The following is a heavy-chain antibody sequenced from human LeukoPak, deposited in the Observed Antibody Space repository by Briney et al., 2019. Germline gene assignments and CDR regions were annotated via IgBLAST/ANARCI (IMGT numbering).Heavy chain of an antibody. V-gene: IGHV3-43*02. CDR2: ISADGGST. Sequence: QSGGSLRLSCVVSGINFADYAMHWVRQPPGKGLEWVCLISADGGSTFSAHSVKARLSICSDNSKNSLYLQMNSLRSEDTAMYYCAKESGKFDYWGQGSLVAVSS. CDR1: GINFADYA. J-gene: IGHJ4*02. CDR3: AKESGKFDY.